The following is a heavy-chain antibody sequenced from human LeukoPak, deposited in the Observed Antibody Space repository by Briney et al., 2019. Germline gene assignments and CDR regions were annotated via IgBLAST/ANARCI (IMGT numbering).Heavy chain of an antibody. Sequence: ASVKVSCKASGYTFTSYGIGWVRQAPGQGLEWRGWINPNSGGTNYAQKFQGRVTMTRDTSISTAYMELSRLRSDDTAVYYCARDMLGHYNWFDPWGQGTLVTVSS. CDR1: GYTFTSYG. CDR2: INPNSGGT. CDR3: ARDMLGHYNWFDP. V-gene: IGHV1-2*02. D-gene: IGHD2-8*01. J-gene: IGHJ5*02.